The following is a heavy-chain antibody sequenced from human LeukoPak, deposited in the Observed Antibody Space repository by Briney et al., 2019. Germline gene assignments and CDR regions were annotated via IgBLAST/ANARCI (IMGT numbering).Heavy chain of an antibody. D-gene: IGHD4-17*01. CDR1: GYTYTSYD. CDR2: MNPNGGNT. Sequence: ASVKVSCKASGYTYTSYDINWVRQATGQGLEWMGWMNPNGGNTGYAQKFQGRVTMTRNTSISTAYMELSSLRSEDTAVYYCARTSPTYYYMDVWGKGTTVTVSS. J-gene: IGHJ6*03. V-gene: IGHV1-8*01. CDR3: ARTSPTYYYMDV.